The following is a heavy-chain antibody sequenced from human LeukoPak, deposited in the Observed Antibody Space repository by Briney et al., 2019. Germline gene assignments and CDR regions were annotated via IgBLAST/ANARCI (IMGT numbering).Heavy chain of an antibody. D-gene: IGHD2-15*01. CDR1: GDSITNFY. CDR2: IYFSGGT. Sequence: SETLSLTCSVFGDSITNFYWSWIRQPPGKGLEWLGNIYFSGGTNYNPSLQSRVTVSLDTSKNHFSLKMTSVTAADTAVCFCARHGRDKDSRNQGDAFDIWGQGTMVIVSS. V-gene: IGHV4-59*08. J-gene: IGHJ3*02. CDR3: ARHGRDKDSRNQGDAFDI.